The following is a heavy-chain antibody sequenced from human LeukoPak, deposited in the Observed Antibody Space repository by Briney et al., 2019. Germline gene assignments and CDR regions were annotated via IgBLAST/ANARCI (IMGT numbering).Heavy chain of an antibody. V-gene: IGHV3-21*01. CDR1: GFTFSSYS. Sequence: GGSLRLSCAASGFTFSSYSMNWVRQAPGKGLEWVSSISSSSSYIYYADSVKGRFTISRDNAKNSLYLQMNSLRAEDTAVYYCAKDQALEDYYYYYMDVWGKGTTVTVSS. CDR2: ISSSSSYI. D-gene: IGHD5-24*01. J-gene: IGHJ6*03. CDR3: AKDQALEDYYYYYMDV.